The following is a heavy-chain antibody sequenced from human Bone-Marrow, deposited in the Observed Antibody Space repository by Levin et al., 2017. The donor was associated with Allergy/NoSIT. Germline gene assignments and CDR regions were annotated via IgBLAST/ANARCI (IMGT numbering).Heavy chain of an antibody. V-gene: IGHV3-20*04. D-gene: IGHD4-11*01. CDR3: AAGQYQPLTFEF. CDR2: ISWNGLSS. CDR1: GFTFEDYG. J-gene: IGHJ4*02. Sequence: SCAASGFTFEDYGMSWVRQVPGRGLEWVSRISWNGLSSGYTDSVKGRFSISRDNAKNSLFLEMSSLRAEDTAFYYCAAGQYQPLTFEFWGQGILVIVSS.